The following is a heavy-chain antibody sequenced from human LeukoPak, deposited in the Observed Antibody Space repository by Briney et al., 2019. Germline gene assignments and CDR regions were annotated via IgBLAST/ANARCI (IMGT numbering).Heavy chain of an antibody. Sequence: SETLSLTCTVSGDSISYYYWGWIRQPPGKGLEWIGSIYYSGSTYYNPSLKSRVTISVDTSKNQFSLKLSSVTAADTAVYYCARTGAARREDYWGQGTLVTVSS. CDR2: IYYSGST. V-gene: IGHV4-39*07. J-gene: IGHJ4*02. D-gene: IGHD2-15*01. CDR3: ARTGAARREDY. CDR1: GDSISYYY.